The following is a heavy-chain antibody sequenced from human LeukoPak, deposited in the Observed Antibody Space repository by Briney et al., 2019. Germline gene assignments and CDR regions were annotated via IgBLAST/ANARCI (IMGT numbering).Heavy chain of an antibody. CDR3: ARDPHEFSSGWSHFEY. Sequence: ASVKVSCKVSGYTLTELSMHWVRQAPGKGLEWMGGFDPEDGETIYAQKFQGRVTMTTDTSTTTAYMELRGLRSDDTAVYYCARDPHEFSSGWSHFEYWGQGTLVTVSS. CDR1: GYTLTELS. J-gene: IGHJ4*02. V-gene: IGHV1-24*01. CDR2: FDPEDGET. D-gene: IGHD6-19*01.